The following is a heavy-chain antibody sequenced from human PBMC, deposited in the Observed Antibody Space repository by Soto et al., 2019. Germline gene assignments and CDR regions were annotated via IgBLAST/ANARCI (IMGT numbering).Heavy chain of an antibody. CDR2: IIPIFGTA. J-gene: IGHJ4*02. D-gene: IGHD3-22*01. Sequence: SVKVSCKASGGTFSSYAISWVRQAPGEGLEWMGGIIPIFGTANYAQKFQGRVTITADKSTSTAYMALSSLRSEDTAVYYCAREEYYHDSSGYYWPGPSDYWAQGTVVTVSS. V-gene: IGHV1-69*06. CDR3: AREEYYHDSSGYYWPGPSDY. CDR1: GGTFSSYA.